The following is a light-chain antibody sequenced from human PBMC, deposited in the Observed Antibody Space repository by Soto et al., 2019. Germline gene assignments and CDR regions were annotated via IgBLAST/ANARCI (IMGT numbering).Light chain of an antibody. Sequence: EIVLTQSPGTLSLSPGERATLSCRASQSVSSSYLAWYQQKPGQAPRLLIYGASSRATGIPDRFSGSGSGTDFTLTISRLEPEEFAVYYCQQFDSSPVYTFGQGTKLEIK. CDR1: QSVSSSY. J-gene: IGKJ2*01. V-gene: IGKV3-20*01. CDR2: GAS. CDR3: QQFDSSPVYT.